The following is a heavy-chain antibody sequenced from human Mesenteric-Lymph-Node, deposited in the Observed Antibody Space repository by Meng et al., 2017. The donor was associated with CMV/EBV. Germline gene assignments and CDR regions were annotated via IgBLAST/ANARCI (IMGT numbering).Heavy chain of an antibody. J-gene: IGHJ6*02. CDR3: ARVLGPYYYDISDPQAPYYYYYGMDV. CDR2: IIPVLAVA. V-gene: IGHV1-69*10. Sequence: SVKVSCKATGYTFSSYAIAWVRQAPGQGLEWMGGIIPVLAVANYAQKFQGRVSITADKSTNTAYMELSSLRSEDTAVYYCARVLGPYYYDISDPQAPYYYYYGMDVWGPGTTVTVSS. D-gene: IGHD3-22*01. CDR1: GYTFSSYA.